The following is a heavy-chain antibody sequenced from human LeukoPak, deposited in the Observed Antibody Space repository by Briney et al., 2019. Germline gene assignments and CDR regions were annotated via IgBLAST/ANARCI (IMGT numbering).Heavy chain of an antibody. CDR1: GFTYNSYW. D-gene: IGHD3-16*01. V-gene: IGHV3-7*01. CDR2: IKKDGSEK. J-gene: IGHJ5*02. Sequence: GGSLRLSCAASGFTYNSYWMSWVRQAPGKGLEWVANIKKDGSEKNYVDSVKGRFTISRDNAKNSLYLQMDSLRAEDTAVYYCARFISLGAWGQGTLVTLSS. CDR3: ARFISLGA.